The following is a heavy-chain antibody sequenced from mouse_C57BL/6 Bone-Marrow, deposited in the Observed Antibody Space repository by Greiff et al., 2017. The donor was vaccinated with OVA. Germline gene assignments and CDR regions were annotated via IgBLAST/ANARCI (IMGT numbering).Heavy chain of an antibody. CDR2: INPNYGTT. CDR3: ARGDYGSSYWYFDV. Sequence: VQLKQSGPELVKPGASVKISCKASGYSFTDYNMNWVKQSNGKSLEWIGVINPNYGTTSYNQKFKGKATLTVAQSSSTAYRQLNSMTSEDSAVYYWARGDYGSSYWYFDVWGTGTTVTVSS. J-gene: IGHJ1*03. V-gene: IGHV1-39*01. CDR1: GYSFTDYN. D-gene: IGHD1-1*01.